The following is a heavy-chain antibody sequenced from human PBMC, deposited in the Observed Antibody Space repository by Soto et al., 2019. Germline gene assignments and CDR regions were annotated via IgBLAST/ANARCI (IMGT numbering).Heavy chain of an antibody. D-gene: IGHD3-22*01. V-gene: IGHV3-23*01. CDR1: GLTFSSYA. CDR2: ISGSGGST. Sequence: SGGSLRLSCAASGLTFSSYAMSWVRQAPGKGLEWVSAISGSGGSTYYADAVKSRFTISRDNSKNTLYLQMNSMRAEDTAVCYRAKGSYYDSSGYPSPSDYWGEGTLVTVS. J-gene: IGHJ4*02. CDR3: AKGSYYDSSGYPSPSDY.